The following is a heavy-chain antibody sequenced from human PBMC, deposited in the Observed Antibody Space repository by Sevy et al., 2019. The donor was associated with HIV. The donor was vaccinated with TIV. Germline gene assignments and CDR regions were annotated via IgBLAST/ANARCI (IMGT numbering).Heavy chain of an antibody. D-gene: IGHD3-10*01. Sequence: ASVKVSCKASGCTFTGYYMHWVRQAPGQGLEWMGRINPNSGGTNYAQKFQGRVTMTRDTSISTAYMELSRLRSDDTAVYYCARDPASRYYGSGKGMDVWGQGTTVTVSS. V-gene: IGHV1-2*06. CDR1: GCTFTGYY. CDR3: ARDPASRYYGSGKGMDV. CDR2: INPNSGGT. J-gene: IGHJ6*02.